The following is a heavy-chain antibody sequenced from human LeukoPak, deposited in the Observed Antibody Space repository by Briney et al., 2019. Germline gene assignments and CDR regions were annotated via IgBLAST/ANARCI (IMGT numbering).Heavy chain of an antibody. CDR1: DFSFITYA. J-gene: IGHJ4*02. D-gene: IGHD3-10*01. CDR2: ISGGGDAT. CDR3: ARVGWFGELGY. Sequence: GSLILSCAASDFSFITYAMSWVRQAPGKGLEWVSTISGGGDATYYADSVKGRFTISRDNSKNTLYLQMNSLRAGDTAVYYCARVGWFGELGYWGQGTLVTVSS. V-gene: IGHV3-23*01.